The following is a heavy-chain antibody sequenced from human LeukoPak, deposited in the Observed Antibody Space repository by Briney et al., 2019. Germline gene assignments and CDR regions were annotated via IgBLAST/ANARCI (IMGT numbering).Heavy chain of an antibody. CDR3: AREIEYCTNGVCFPWFDP. CDR1: SYTFTSYG. V-gene: IGHV1-18*01. Sequence: ASVKVSCKASSYTFTSYGISWVRQAPGQGLEWMGWISAYNGNTNYAQKLQGRVTMTTDTSTSTAYMELRSLRSDDTAVYYCAREIEYCTNGVCFPWFDPWGQGTLVTVSS. D-gene: IGHD2-8*01. CDR2: ISAYNGNT. J-gene: IGHJ5*02.